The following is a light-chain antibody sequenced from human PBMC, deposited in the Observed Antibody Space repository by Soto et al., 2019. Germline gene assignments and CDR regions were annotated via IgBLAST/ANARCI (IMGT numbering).Light chain of an antibody. CDR1: QSISSW. J-gene: IGKJ2*01. V-gene: IGKV1-5*03. CDR2: KAS. Sequence: DIQMTQSPSTLSSSVGDRVTITCRASQSISSWLAWYQQKPGNAPKLLLYKASSLDSGVPSRFSGSGSGTEFTLTISSLQPDDFAAYYCQQYNSYPYTFGQGTKLEIK. CDR3: QQYNSYPYT.